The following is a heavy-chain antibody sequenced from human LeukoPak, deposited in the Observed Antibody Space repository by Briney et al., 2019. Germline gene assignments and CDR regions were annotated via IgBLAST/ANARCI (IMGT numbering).Heavy chain of an antibody. V-gene: IGHV3-30-3*01. J-gene: IGHJ4*02. CDR1: GFTFSSYA. CDR3: ARDSTLRHFDY. D-gene: IGHD5-12*01. Sequence: GGSLRLSCAASGFTFSSYAMHWVRQAPGKGLEWVAVISYDGSNKYYADSVKGRFTISRDNSKNTLYLQMNSLRAEDTAVYYCARDSTLRHFDYWGQGTLVTVSS. CDR2: ISYDGSNK.